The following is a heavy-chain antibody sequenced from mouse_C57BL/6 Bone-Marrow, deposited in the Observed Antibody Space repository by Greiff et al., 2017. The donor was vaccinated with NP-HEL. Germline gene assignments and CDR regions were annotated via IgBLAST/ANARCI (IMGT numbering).Heavy chain of an antibody. Sequence: VKLMESGPGLVQPSQSLSITCTVSGFSLTSYGVHWVRQSPGKGLEWLGVIWSGGSTDYNAAFISRLSISKDNSKSQVFFKMNSLQADDTAIYYCARNSPDYGNSAMDYWGQGTSVTVSS. V-gene: IGHV2-2*01. CDR2: IWSGGST. J-gene: IGHJ4*01. CDR1: GFSLTSYG. CDR3: ARNSPDYGNSAMDY. D-gene: IGHD2-1*01.